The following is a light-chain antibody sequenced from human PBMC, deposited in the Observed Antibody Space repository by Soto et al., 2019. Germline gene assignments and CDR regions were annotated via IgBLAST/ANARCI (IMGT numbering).Light chain of an antibody. J-gene: IGLJ2*01. V-gene: IGLV2-14*01. Sequence: QSVLTQPASVSGSPGQSITISCTGTSSDVGGYTYVSWYQHYRGKAPKLMIYEVSNRPSGVSNRFSGSKSANTAYLTISGLQADDEAAYYCSSYTDSSTVVFGGGTKLTVL. CDR1: SSDVGGYTY. CDR2: EVS. CDR3: SSYTDSSTVV.